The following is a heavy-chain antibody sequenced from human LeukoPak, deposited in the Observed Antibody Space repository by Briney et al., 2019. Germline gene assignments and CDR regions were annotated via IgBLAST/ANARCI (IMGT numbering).Heavy chain of an antibody. CDR1: GGSISSYY. V-gene: IGHV4-59*08. D-gene: IGHD4-4*01. Sequence: SETLSLTCTVSGGSISSYYWSWIRQPPGKGLEWIGYIYYSGSTNYNPSLKSRVTISVDTSKNQFSLKLSSVTAADTAVYYCARQEKVTTRIDYWGQGTLVTVSS. CDR2: IYYSGST. CDR3: ARQEKVTTRIDY. J-gene: IGHJ4*02.